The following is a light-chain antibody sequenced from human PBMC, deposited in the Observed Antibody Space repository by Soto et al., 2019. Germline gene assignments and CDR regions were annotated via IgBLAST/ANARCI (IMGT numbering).Light chain of an antibody. CDR1: QSININ. CDR3: QQYNTWTPLA. J-gene: IGKJ4*01. V-gene: IGKV3D-15*01. Sequence: EIVMTQSPATLSVSPGERVTRSCRASQSININLAWYQQKPGQAPRVLIYGASSRASVIPDRFRGSGSGTECALTSNRLEHGDFAFSYCQQYNTWTPLAFGVGTRVDIK. CDR2: GAS.